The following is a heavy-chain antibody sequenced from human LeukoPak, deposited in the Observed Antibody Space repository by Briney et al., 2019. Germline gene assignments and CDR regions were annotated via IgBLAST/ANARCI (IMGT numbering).Heavy chain of an antibody. CDR3: AKPPSSGWPYYFDY. J-gene: IGHJ4*02. D-gene: IGHD6-19*01. Sequence: QPGGSLRLSCTASGFTFSTYTMHWVRQAPGKGLEWVAAITYHGNNKYYADSVKDRFTLSRDNSQNTLYLQMNSLRAEDTAVYYCAKPPSSGWPYYFDYWGQGTLVTVSS. V-gene: IGHV3-30-3*02. CDR1: GFTFSTYT. CDR2: ITYHGNNK.